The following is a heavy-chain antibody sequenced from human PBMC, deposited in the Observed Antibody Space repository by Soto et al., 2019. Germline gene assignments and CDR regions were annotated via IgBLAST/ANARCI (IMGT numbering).Heavy chain of an antibody. V-gene: IGHV4-34*01. Sequence: PSEPMSLTCAVYGGFFSGYYWCWIRQPPGKGREWIGEINHSGSTNYNPSPKSRVTISVDTSKNQFSLKLSSVTAADTAVYYCARGRPVDIAAADWDDYWGQGTLVTVSS. D-gene: IGHD6-13*01. J-gene: IGHJ4*02. CDR2: INHSGST. CDR1: GGFFSGYY. CDR3: ARGRPVDIAAADWDDY.